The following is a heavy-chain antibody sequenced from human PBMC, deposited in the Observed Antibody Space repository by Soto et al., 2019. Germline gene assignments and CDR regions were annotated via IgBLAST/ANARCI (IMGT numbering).Heavy chain of an antibody. Sequence: SETLSLTCAVYGGFLSESYWTWIRQPPGKGLEWIGEINHVGGTNYNPYLKSRVTMSVDTSQNQFSLRLISVTAADTAMYFCVRIRYQLPSLVIWLDPWGQGTPVTVSS. CDR3: VRIRYQLPSLVIWLDP. CDR1: GGFLSESY. V-gene: IGHV4-34*01. D-gene: IGHD3-16*01. J-gene: IGHJ5*02. CDR2: INHVGGT.